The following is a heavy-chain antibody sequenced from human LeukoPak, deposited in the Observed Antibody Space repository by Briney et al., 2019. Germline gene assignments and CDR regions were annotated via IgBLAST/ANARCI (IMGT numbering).Heavy chain of an antibody. CDR2: ISGSGGST. J-gene: IGHJ4*02. V-gene: IGHV3-23*01. Sequence: GGSLRLSCAASGFTFSSYWMHWVRQAPGKGLEWVSAISGSGGSTYYADSVKGRFTISRDNSKNTLYLQMNSLRAEDTAVYYCAKGGITIFGVVTNFDYWGQGTLVTVSS. CDR1: GFTFSSYW. D-gene: IGHD3-3*01. CDR3: AKGGITIFGVVTNFDY.